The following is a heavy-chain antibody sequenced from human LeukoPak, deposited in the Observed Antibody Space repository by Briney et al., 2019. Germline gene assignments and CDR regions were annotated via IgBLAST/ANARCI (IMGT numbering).Heavy chain of an antibody. CDR2: ISSSSSYI. J-gene: IGHJ4*02. V-gene: IGHV3-21*01. CDR1: GFTFSSYS. CDR3: ARDRVAAAGTLCY. D-gene: IGHD6-13*01. Sequence: PGGSLRLSCAASGFTFSSYSMNWVRQAPGKGLEWVSSISSSSSYIYYADSVKGRFTISRDNAKNSLYLQMNSLRAEDTAVYYCARDRVAAAGTLCYWGQGTLVTVSS.